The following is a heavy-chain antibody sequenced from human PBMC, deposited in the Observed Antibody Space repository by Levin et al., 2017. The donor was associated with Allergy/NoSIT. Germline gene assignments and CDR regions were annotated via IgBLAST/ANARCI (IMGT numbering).Heavy chain of an antibody. Sequence: GSLRLSCTVSGGSISSYYWSWIRQPPGKGLEWIGYIYYSGSTNYNPSLKSRVTISVDTSKNQFSLKLSSVTAADTAVYYCARDNGYYDSSGYYYPFGFDPWGQGTLVTVSS. CDR2: IYYSGST. CDR1: GGSISSYY. CDR3: ARDNGYYDSSGYYYPFGFDP. J-gene: IGHJ5*02. D-gene: IGHD3-22*01. V-gene: IGHV4-59*01.